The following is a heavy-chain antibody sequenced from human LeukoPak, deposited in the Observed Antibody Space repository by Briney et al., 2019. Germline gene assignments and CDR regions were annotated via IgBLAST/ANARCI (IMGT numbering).Heavy chain of an antibody. D-gene: IGHD6-13*01. CDR1: GGSISSGGYS. CDR2: IYHSGST. J-gene: IGHJ4*02. Sequence: PSETLSLTCAVSGGSISSGGYSWSWIRQPPGKGLEWIGYIYHSGSTYYNPSLKSRVTISVDRSKNQFSLKLSSVTAADTAVYYCARGKGDSSSWYGFGYWGQGTLVTVSS. V-gene: IGHV4-30-2*01. CDR3: ARGKGDSSSWYGFGY.